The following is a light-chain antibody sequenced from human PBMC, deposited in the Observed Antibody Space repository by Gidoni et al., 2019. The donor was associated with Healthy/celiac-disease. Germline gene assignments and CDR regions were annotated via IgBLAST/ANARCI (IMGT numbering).Light chain of an antibody. CDR1: SSDVGGYNY. Sequence: QSALTQPASVSGSPGQSITISCTGPSSDVGGYNYFSCYQQHPGKAPKLMICEVSNRPSGVSNRFSGAKSGNTASLTISGLQAEDEADYYCSSYTSSSTLVVFGGGTKLTVL. CDR3: SSYTSSSTLVV. CDR2: EVS. J-gene: IGLJ2*01. V-gene: IGLV2-14*01.